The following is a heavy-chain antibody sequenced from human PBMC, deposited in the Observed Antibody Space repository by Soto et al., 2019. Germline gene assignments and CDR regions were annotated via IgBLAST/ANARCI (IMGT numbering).Heavy chain of an antibody. D-gene: IGHD2-21*01. CDR2: INTSGGSS. CDR1: GFVFTDWF. Sequence: HLAQSGPEVKRPGASVKISCKASGFVFTDWFMYWVRQAPGQGPEWMGIINTSGGSSIYSQKFQDRVTMTRDTSTSTLYLELSSLTSADTAVYYCAKEGAIPGEVDAWGQGTLVTVSS. J-gene: IGHJ1*01. CDR3: AKEGAIPGEVDA. V-gene: IGHV1-46*01.